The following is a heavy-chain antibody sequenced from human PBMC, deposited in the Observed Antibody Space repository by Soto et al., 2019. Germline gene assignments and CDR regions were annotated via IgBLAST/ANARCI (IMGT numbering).Heavy chain of an antibody. CDR2: ISPIFGPA. J-gene: IGHJ6*02. V-gene: IGHV1-69*12. CDR3: AKNPENYYYGMDV. Sequence: QVQLVQSGAEVKKPGSSVKVSCKASGGTFGSYAISWVRQAPGQGLEWMGGISPIFGPANYAQKVQGRVTITADESTSTAYMELSSLSCEDTAVSYCAKNPENYYYGMDVWGQGTTVTVSS. CDR1: GGTFGSYA.